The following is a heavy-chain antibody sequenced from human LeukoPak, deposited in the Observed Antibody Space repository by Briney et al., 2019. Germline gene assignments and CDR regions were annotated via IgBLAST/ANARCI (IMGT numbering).Heavy chain of an antibody. D-gene: IGHD2-15*01. V-gene: IGHV1-24*01. Sequence: GASVKVSCKVSGYTLTELSMHWLRQAPGKGLEWMGGFDPEDGETFYAQKFQGRVTMTEDTSTDTAYMELSSLRSEDTAVYYCATKGSMYCSGGSCFWSWGQGTLVTVSS. J-gene: IGHJ5*02. CDR1: GYTLTELS. CDR2: FDPEDGET. CDR3: ATKGSMYCSGGSCFWS.